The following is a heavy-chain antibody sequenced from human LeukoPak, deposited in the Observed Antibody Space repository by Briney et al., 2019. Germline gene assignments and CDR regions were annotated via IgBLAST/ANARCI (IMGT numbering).Heavy chain of an antibody. CDR1: GYTLNTYG. V-gene: IGHV1-18*01. J-gene: IGHJ6*03. CDR2: ISAYNGNT. D-gene: IGHD6-13*01. CDR3: ARGGIPPHYYMDV. Sequence: ASVKVSCKASGYTLNTYGISWVRQAPGQGLEWMGSISAYNGNTNYAQKLQGRVTLTTDISTSTAYLELRSLRSDDTAVYYCARGGIPPHYYMDVWGKGTTVTVSS.